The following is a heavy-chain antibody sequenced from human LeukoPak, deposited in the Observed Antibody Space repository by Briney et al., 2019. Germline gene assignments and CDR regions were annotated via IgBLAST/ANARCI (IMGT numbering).Heavy chain of an antibody. Sequence: SSETLSLTCTVSGGSINSSSYYWGWIRQPPWKGLEWIGSIYYSGSIYYNPSLKSRVTISVDTSKNQFSLKLSSVTAADTAVYYCACLWRWLQLYWFDPWGQGTLVTVSS. CDR3: ACLWRWLQLYWFDP. J-gene: IGHJ5*02. CDR2: IYYSGSI. CDR1: GGSINSSSYY. V-gene: IGHV4-39*01. D-gene: IGHD5-24*01.